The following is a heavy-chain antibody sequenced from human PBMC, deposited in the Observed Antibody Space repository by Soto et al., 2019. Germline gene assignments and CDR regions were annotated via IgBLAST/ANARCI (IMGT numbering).Heavy chain of an antibody. CDR2: ISSSSSYI. CDR1: GFTFSSYS. CDR3: ARDSSVGREMAIKGIDY. V-gene: IGHV3-21*01. J-gene: IGHJ4*02. Sequence: GGSLRLSCAASGFTFSSYSMNWVRQAPGKGLEWVSSISSSSSYIYYADSVKGRFTISRDNAKNSLYLQMNSLRAEDTAVYYCARDSSVGREMAIKGIDYWGQGTLVTVSS. D-gene: IGHD1-26*01.